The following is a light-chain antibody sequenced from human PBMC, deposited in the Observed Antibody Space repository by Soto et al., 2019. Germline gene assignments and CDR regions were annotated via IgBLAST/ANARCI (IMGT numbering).Light chain of an antibody. V-gene: IGLV2-8*01. CDR1: SSDVGGYNY. CDR3: SSYAGSLRVV. CDR2: EVS. J-gene: IGLJ2*01. Sequence: QSALTQPPSASGSPGQSVTISCTGTSSDVGGYNYVSWYQQHPGKAPKLMIYEVSKRPSGVPDRFSGSKSGNTASLTVSGLQAEDEADSYCSSYAGSLRVVFGGGTKVTV.